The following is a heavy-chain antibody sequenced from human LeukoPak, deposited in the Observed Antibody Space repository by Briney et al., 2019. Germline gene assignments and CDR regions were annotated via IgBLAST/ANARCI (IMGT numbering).Heavy chain of an antibody. Sequence: GGSLRPSCAASGFSLSDPWMSSVRQIPRKGLEWVGRIESKTDGGTTDYAAPVKCKFTISRDDSTNTLYLQMNSLKSEDTAVYYCTTYGSGRKFDYWGQGILVTVSS. CDR3: TTYGSGRKFDY. CDR1: GFSLSDPW. J-gene: IGHJ4*02. D-gene: IGHD3-10*01. CDR2: IESKTDGGTT. V-gene: IGHV3-15*04.